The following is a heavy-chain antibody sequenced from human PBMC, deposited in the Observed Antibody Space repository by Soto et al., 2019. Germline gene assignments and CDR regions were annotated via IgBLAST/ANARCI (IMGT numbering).Heavy chain of an antibody. V-gene: IGHV3-74*01. Sequence: EVQLVESGGGLVQHGGSLRLSCAASGFTFSNYWIHWVRQAPGKGLVWLSRINSDGGTTNYADSVKGRFTISRDNAKNTLSLQMNSLGAADTAVYYCARGARGYYYMDVWGKGTTVTVSS. CDR3: ARGARGYYYMDV. CDR1: GFTFSNYW. J-gene: IGHJ6*03. CDR2: INSDGGTT. D-gene: IGHD5-12*01.